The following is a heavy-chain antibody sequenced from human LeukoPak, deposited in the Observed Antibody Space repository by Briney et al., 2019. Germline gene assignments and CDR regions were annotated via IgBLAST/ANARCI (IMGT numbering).Heavy chain of an antibody. V-gene: IGHV3-7*01. J-gene: IGHJ4*02. Sequence: PGGFLRLSCAASGFTFTNAWMSWVRQAPGKGLEWVANIKYDGNEEYYVDSVKGRFTISRDNAKNSLYLQLNSLRVEDTAVYYCKSGGAAPGSFDYWGQGTLVTVSP. CDR1: GFTFTNAW. CDR2: IKYDGNEE. CDR3: KSGGAAPGSFDY. D-gene: IGHD1-1*01.